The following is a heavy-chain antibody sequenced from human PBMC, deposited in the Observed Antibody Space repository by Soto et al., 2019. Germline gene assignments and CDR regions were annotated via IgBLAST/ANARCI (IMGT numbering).Heavy chain of an antibody. CDR1: GGSISSSSYY. D-gene: IGHD6-13*01. Sequence: QLQLQESGPGLVKPSETLSLTCTVSGGSISSSSYYWGWIRQPPGKGLEWIGSIYYSGSTYYNPSLKSRVTISVDTSKNQFSLKLSSVTAAVTAVYYCARHQSHSSSYVDPWGQGTLVTVSS. CDR3: ARHQSHSSSYVDP. V-gene: IGHV4-39*01. J-gene: IGHJ5*02. CDR2: IYYSGST.